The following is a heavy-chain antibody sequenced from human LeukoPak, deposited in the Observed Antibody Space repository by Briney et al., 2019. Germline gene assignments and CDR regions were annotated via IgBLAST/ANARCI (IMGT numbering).Heavy chain of an antibody. CDR3: ARTSPRSGSYRRDFDY. CDR1: GYTFTSYG. D-gene: IGHD3-10*01. CDR2: ISAYNGNT. J-gene: IGHJ4*02. V-gene: IGHV1-18*01. Sequence: ASVKVSCKASGYTFTSYGISWVRQAPGQGLEWMGWISAYNGNTNYAQKLQGRVTMTTDTSTSTAYMELRSLGSDDTAVYYCARTSPRSGSYRRDFDYWGQGTLVTVSS.